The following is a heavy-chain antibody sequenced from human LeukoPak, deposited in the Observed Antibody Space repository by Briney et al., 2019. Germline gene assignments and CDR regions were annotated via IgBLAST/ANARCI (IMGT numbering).Heavy chain of an antibody. V-gene: IGHV4-39*07. Sequence: SETLSLTCTISDDSISSNRYFWAWIRQPPGKGLEWVASINYSGRTCYNPSLSSRLTISVDTAKRQFSLKLTSVTAADTALYYCARDIDDVGALLDFWGQGTLVTVSS. J-gene: IGHJ4*02. CDR2: INYSGRT. CDR3: ARDIDDVGALLDF. D-gene: IGHD1-26*01. CDR1: DDSISSNRYF.